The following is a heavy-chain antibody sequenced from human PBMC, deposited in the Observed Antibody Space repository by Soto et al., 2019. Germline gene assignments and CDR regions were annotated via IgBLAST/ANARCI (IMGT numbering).Heavy chain of an antibody. CDR1: GFTFSNAW. Sequence: EVQLVESGGGLVKPGGSLRLSCAASGFTFSNAWMNWVRQAPGKGLEWVGRIKSKTDGGATDYAAPVKGRFTISRDDSKNTLYLQMNSLKTEDTAVYYGTTLTMLLVHDDCWGQGTLVTVSS. D-gene: IGHD3-22*01. V-gene: IGHV3-15*07. CDR2: IKSKTDGGAT. CDR3: TTLTMLLVHDDC. J-gene: IGHJ4*02.